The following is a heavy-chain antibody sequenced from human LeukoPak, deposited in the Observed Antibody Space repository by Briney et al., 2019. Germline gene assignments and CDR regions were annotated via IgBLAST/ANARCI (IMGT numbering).Heavy chain of an antibody. CDR3: ARAYYYDSSGPVGY. CDR1: GGTFSSYA. J-gene: IGHJ4*02. Sequence: ASVKVSCKASGGTFSSYAISWVRQAPGQGLEWMGRIITILGIANYAQKFQGRVTITAGKSTSTAYMELSSLRSEDTAVYYCARAYYYDSSGPVGYWGQGTLVTVSS. V-gene: IGHV1-69*04. D-gene: IGHD3-22*01. CDR2: IITILGIA.